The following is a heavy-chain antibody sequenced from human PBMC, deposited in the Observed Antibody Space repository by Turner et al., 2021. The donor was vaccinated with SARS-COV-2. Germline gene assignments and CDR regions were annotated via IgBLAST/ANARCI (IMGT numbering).Heavy chain of an antibody. J-gene: IGHJ6*02. Sequence: QLQLQESGPGLVKPSETLSLTCTVSGGSISSSSYYWGWIRQPPGKGLEWIGNIYYSGSAYYNPSLKSRGTISVDPSKNQFSLKLTSVTAADTAVYYCARLMDTAMDYYGTDVWGQGTTVTVSS. CDR2: IYYSGSA. CDR1: GGSISSSSYY. D-gene: IGHD5-18*01. CDR3: ARLMDTAMDYYGTDV. V-gene: IGHV4-39*01.